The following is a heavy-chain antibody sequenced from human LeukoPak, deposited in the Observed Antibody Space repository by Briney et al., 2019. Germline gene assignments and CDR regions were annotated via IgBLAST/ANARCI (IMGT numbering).Heavy chain of an antibody. V-gene: IGHV3-30-3*01. CDR3: ARIPRRWELQVAWFDP. D-gene: IGHD1-26*01. J-gene: IGHJ5*02. Sequence: GRSLRLSCAASGFTFSSYAMHWVRQAPGEGLEWVAVISYDGSNKYYADSVKGRFTISRDNSKNTLYLQMNSLRAEDTAVYYCARIPRRWELQVAWFDPWGQGTLVTVSS. CDR2: ISYDGSNK. CDR1: GFTFSSYA.